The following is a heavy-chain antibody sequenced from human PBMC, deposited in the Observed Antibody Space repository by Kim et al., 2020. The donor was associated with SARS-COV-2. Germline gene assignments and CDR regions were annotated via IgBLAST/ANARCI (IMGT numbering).Heavy chain of an antibody. J-gene: IGHJ1*01. V-gene: IGHV4-31*02. CDR3: ARTAAGTVEYFQH. Sequence: NPSLKSRVTLSVDTSKNQFSLKLSSVTAADTAVYYCARTAAGTVEYFQHWGQGTLVTVSS. D-gene: IGHD6-13*01.